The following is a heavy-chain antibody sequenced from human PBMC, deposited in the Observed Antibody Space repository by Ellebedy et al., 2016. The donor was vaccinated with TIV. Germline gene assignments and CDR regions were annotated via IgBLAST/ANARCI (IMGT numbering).Heavy chain of an antibody. CDR3: VRSSDNRGYYHDY. Sequence: SETLSLTXTASGYSCGNYWSWWRHPTAKGPEWIVRISYTGSTYYNPSLNSRVTISGDTSKKQLSLRLSLVTAADTAVYYCVRSSDNRGYYHDYWGHGTLVTVSS. D-gene: IGHD3-22*01. J-gene: IGHJ4*01. CDR1: GYSCGNY. CDR2: ISYTGST. V-gene: IGHV4-38-2*02.